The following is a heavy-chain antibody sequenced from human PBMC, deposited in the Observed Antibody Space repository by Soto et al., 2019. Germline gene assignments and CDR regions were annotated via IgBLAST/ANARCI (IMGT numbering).Heavy chain of an antibody. V-gene: IGHV5-10-1*01. CDR1: VYSFTSYW. J-gene: IGHJ6*02. Sequence: PGESLKISCKGSVYSFTSYWISWVRQMPGKGLEWMGRIDPSDSYTNYSPSFQGHVTISADKSISTAYLQWSSLKASDTAMYYCASTSSSHRYYYYGMDVWGQGTTVTVSS. CDR2: IDPSDSYT. CDR3: ASTSSSHRYYYYGMDV. D-gene: IGHD6-6*01.